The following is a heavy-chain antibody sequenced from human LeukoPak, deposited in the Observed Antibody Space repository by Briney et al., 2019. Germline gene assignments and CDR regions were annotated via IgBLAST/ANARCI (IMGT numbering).Heavy chain of an antibody. CDR1: GASIITNDYY. D-gene: IGHD4-17*01. V-gene: IGHV4-30-4*01. CDR2: IYYSENA. J-gene: IGHJ4*02. Sequence: PSQTLSLTCTVSGASIITNDYYWSWIRQPPGKGLEWIGYIYYSENAYYNPSLKSRVTLSVDTSKTQFSLNLNSVTAADTAVYYCARDRYGDYFVDYWGQGTLVTVSS. CDR3: ARDRYGDYFVDY.